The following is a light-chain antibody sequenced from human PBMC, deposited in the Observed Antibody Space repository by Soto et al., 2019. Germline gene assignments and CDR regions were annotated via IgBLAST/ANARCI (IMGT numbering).Light chain of an antibody. CDR3: HHYGSSRT. Sequence: EGVLTQSPGTLSLSPGERATLSCRASQSLTSSYLAWYQQKPGQAPRLLIYGASNRATGIPDRFSGSGSGTDFTLTISRLEPEDFAVYFCHHYGSSRTFGQGNKVEIK. CDR2: GAS. J-gene: IGKJ1*01. CDR1: QSLTSSY. V-gene: IGKV3-20*01.